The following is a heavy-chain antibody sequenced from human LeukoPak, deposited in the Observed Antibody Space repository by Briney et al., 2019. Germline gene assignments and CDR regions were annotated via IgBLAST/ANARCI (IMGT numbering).Heavy chain of an antibody. CDR2: ITSSGGTI. V-gene: IGHV3-48*03. J-gene: IGHJ2*01. CDR1: GFTFSQKD. CDR3: AVAGLSYWYFDL. D-gene: IGHD6-19*01. Sequence: GGSLRLSCAASGFTFSQKDMNWVRQAPGKGLEWVSYITSSGGTIYYAGSVKGRFTISRDNAKNSLYLQMNSLRAEDTAVYYCAVAGLSYWYFDLWGRGTLVTVSS.